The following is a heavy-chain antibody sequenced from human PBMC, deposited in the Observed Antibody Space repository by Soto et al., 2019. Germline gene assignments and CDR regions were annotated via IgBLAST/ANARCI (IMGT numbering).Heavy chain of an antibody. V-gene: IGHV1-69*13. J-gene: IGHJ6*02. Sequence: GASVKVSCKASGGTFSSYAISWVRQAPGQGLEWMGGIIPIFGTANYAQKFQGRVTITADESTSTAYMELSSLRSEDTAVYYCASSMIVSRNRYYGMDVWGQGTTVTVS. CDR1: GGTFSSYA. CDR3: ASSMIVSRNRYYGMDV. CDR2: IIPIFGTA. D-gene: IGHD3-22*01.